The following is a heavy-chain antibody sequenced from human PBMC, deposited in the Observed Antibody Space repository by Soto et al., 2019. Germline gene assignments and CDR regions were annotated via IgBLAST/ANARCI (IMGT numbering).Heavy chain of an antibody. Sequence: EVQLVESGGGLVQPGRSLRLSCAASGFTFDAYAMHWVRQAPGKGLEWVSGISWNSGSIGYADSVKGRFSISRDNAKNSLYLQMNSLRAEDTALYYCAKDNSRKSGAFDYWGQGTLVTVSS. J-gene: IGHJ4*02. V-gene: IGHV3-9*01. CDR1: GFTFDAYA. D-gene: IGHD3-10*01. CDR2: ISWNSGSI. CDR3: AKDNSRKSGAFDY.